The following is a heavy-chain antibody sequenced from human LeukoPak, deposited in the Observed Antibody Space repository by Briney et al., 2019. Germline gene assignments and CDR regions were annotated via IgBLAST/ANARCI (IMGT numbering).Heavy chain of an antibody. CDR3: AREPPTGATGAFDI. CDR1: GFTFSSCW. V-gene: IGHV3-74*01. D-gene: IGHD1-26*01. Sequence: GGSLRLSCAASGFTFSSCWMHWARQAPGRGLVWVSRIDCDGSSTSYADSVKGRFTISRDNAKNTLFLQMNSLRAEDTAVYYCAREPPTGATGAFDIWGQGTMVTVSS. J-gene: IGHJ3*02. CDR2: IDCDGSST.